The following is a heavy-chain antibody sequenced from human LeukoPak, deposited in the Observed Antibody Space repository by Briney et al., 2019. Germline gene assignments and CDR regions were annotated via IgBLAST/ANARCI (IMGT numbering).Heavy chain of an antibody. CDR1: GFTFSSYS. J-gene: IGHJ1*01. CDR2: ISGSGGST. V-gene: IGHV3-23*01. D-gene: IGHD4-17*01. CDR3: AKGGLREYFQH. Sequence: PGGSLRLSCAASGFTFSSYSMDWVRQAPGKGLEWVSAISGSGGSTYYADSVKGRFTISRDNSKNTLYLQMNSLRAEDTAVYYCAKGGLREYFQHWGQGTLVTVSS.